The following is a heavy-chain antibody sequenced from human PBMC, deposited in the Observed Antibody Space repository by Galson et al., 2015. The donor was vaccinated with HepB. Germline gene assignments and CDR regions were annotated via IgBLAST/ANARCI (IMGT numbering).Heavy chain of an antibody. CDR2: ISSSSSYI. V-gene: IGHV3-21*01. D-gene: IGHD4-17*01. J-gene: IGHJ3*02. Sequence: SLRLSCAASGFTFSSYSMNWVRQAPGKGLEWVSSISSSSSYIYYADSVKGRFTISRDNAKNSLYLQMNSLRAEDTAVYYCAREEAATPDYGDSGGHDAFDIWSQATMVTVSS. CDR1: GFTFSSYS. CDR3: AREEAATPDYGDSGGHDAFDI.